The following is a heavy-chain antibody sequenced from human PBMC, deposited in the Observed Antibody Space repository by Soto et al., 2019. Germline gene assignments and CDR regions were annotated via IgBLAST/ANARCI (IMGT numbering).Heavy chain of an antibody. CDR1: GLTFSSYW. D-gene: IGHD6-19*01. CDR3: ARAPYSSGWWGFDY. Sequence: GGSLRLSCAASGLTFSSYWMHWVRQAPGKGLVWVSRISTDGSVTTYADSVKGRFTISRDNAKNTLYPQMNSLRTEDTAVYYCARAPYSSGWWGFDYWGKGTLVTVSS. J-gene: IGHJ4*02. CDR2: ISTDGSVT. V-gene: IGHV3-74*01.